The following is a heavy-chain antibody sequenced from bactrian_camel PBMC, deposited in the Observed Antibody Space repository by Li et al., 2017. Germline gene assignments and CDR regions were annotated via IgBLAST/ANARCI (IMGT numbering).Heavy chain of an antibody. D-gene: IGHD6*01. CDR3: AFGGSWWVSWNY. Sequence: HVQLVESGGGSVQSGGSLRLSCAASGYTNCMGWFRQRPGKQREGVATIFRRGQSTWTADSVRGRFTISRDNAKNTVYLQLNSLKTEDMAMYYCAFGGSWWVSWNYWGQGTQVTVS. CDR2: IFRRGQST. J-gene: IGHJ4*01. CDR1: GYTNC. V-gene: IGHV3S60*01.